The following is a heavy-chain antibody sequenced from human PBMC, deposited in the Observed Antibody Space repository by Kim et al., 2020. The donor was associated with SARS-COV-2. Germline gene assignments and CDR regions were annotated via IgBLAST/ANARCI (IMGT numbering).Heavy chain of an antibody. D-gene: IGHD2-2*01. V-gene: IGHV3-11*06. Sequence: GRFTISRDNAKNSLYLQMNSLSAEDTAVYYCARDLVPFVPAASGTFYFDYWGQGTLVTVSS. J-gene: IGHJ4*02. CDR3: ARDLVPFVPAASGTFYFDY.